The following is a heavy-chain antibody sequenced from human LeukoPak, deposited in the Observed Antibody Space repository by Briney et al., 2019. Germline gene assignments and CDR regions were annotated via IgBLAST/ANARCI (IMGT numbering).Heavy chain of an antibody. D-gene: IGHD2-15*01. CDR1: CYSPSSGFY. CDR3: ARGGAATGNFDY. CDR2: IYHSGST. J-gene: IGHJ4*02. V-gene: IGHV4-38-2*01. Sequence: SETLSPTCAVSCYSPSSGFYLVWIRQPPGKGLEWSGSIYHSGSTYYNPSLKSRVTISVDTSKNQFSLKLSSVTAADTAVYYCARGGAATGNFDYWGQGTLVTVSS.